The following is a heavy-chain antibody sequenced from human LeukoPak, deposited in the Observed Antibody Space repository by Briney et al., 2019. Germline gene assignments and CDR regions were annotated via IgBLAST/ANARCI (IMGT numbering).Heavy chain of an antibody. CDR1: GGSISSGGYP. V-gene: IGHV4-30-4*07. CDR2: IYYSGST. D-gene: IGHD5-18*01. J-gene: IGHJ4*02. Sequence: PSQTLALTCAVSGGSISSGGYPWSWIRQPPGKGLEWIGYIYYSGSTNYNPSLKSRVTISVGTSKNQFSLKLSSVTAADTAVYYCARARGYSYGYYFDYWGQGTLVTVSS. CDR3: ARARGYSYGYYFDY.